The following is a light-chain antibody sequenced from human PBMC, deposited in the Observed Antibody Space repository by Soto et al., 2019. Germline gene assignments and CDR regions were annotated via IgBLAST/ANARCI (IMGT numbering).Light chain of an antibody. Sequence: DIQMTQSPSSLSASVGDRVTITCRASQSISSYLNWYQQKPGKAPKLLIYAASSLQSGVPSRFSGSGSGTDFTLTISRLQPKDFATYYCQQSYSTPRTFGQGTKLEIK. CDR2: AAS. CDR3: QQSYSTPRT. V-gene: IGKV1-39*01. J-gene: IGKJ2*01. CDR1: QSISSY.